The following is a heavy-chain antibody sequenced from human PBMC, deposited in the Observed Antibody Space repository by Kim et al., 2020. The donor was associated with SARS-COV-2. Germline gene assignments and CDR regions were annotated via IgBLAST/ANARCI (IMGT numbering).Heavy chain of an antibody. J-gene: IGHJ1*01. V-gene: IGHV3-48*02. Sequence: GGSLRLSCVGSGFIFGSDSMNWVRQAPGKGLEWLSYISGRSDARYYVDFVKGRFTIFSDNARKTLYLQLSSMREEDTAIYYCARFIGDGTEGSRYLEY. D-gene: IGHD3-10*01. CDR3: ARFIGDGTEGSRYLEY. CDR1: GFIFGSDS. CDR2: ISGRSDAR.